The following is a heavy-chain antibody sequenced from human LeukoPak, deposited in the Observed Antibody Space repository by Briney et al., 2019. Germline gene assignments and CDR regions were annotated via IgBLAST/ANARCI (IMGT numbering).Heavy chain of an antibody. V-gene: IGHV3-23*01. J-gene: IGHJ4*02. D-gene: IGHD3-9*01. Sequence: GGSLGLSCAASGFTFSSYAMSWVRQAPGKGLEWVSAISGSGGSTYYADSVKGRFTISRDNSKNTLYLQMNSLRAEDTAVYYCATRLGYDILTGSPLGGQGTLVTVSS. CDR3: ATRLGYDILTGSPL. CDR2: ISGSGGST. CDR1: GFTFSSYA.